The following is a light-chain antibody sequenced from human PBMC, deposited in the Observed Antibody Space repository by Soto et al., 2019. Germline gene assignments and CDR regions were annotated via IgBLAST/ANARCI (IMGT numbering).Light chain of an antibody. Sequence: QAASVSVSPGQSITISCTGTSSDVGAYDFVSWYQQHPDKAPKLMIYEVSNRPSGVSNRFSGSKSVNTATLTISGLQAEDEADYYCSSYTSSSTRVFGTGTKLTVL. J-gene: IGLJ1*01. CDR1: SSDVGAYDF. V-gene: IGLV2-14*03. CDR3: SSYTSSSTRV. CDR2: EVS.